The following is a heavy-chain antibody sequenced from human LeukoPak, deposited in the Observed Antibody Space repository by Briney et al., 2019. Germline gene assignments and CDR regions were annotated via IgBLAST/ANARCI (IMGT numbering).Heavy chain of an antibody. CDR3: ARHGRGPAAIAAEYFQH. V-gene: IGHV4-4*09. CDR2: IYTSGST. J-gene: IGHJ1*01. Sequence: SETLSLTCTVSGGSISSYYWSWIRQPPGKGLEWIGYIYTSGSTNYNPSLKSRVTISVDTSKNHFSLKLSSVTAADTAVYYCARHGRGPAAIAAEYFQHWGQGTLVTVSS. D-gene: IGHD2-2*01. CDR1: GGSISSYY.